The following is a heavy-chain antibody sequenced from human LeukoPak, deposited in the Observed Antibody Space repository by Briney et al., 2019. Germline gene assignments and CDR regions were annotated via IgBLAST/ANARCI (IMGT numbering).Heavy chain of an antibody. CDR3: ARDLDVLHPNYYYYYYMDV. Sequence: PSETLSLTCTVSGGSISSHYWSWIRQPPGKGLEWIGYIYYSGSTNYNPSLKSRVTISVDTSKNQFSLKLSSVTAADTAVYYCARDLDVLHPNYYYYYYMDVWGKGTTVTVSS. D-gene: IGHD3-10*01. V-gene: IGHV4-59*11. J-gene: IGHJ6*03. CDR2: IYYSGST. CDR1: GGSISSHY.